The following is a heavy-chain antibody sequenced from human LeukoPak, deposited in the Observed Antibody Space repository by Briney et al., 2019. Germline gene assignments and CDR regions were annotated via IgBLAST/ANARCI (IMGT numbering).Heavy chain of an antibody. CDR3: ASSPRKYYDILTGYRSDY. D-gene: IGHD3-9*01. CDR2: IIPIFGTA. Sequence: SVKVSCKASGGTFSSYAISWVRQAPGQGLEWMGGIIPIFGTANYAQKFRGRVTITADESTSTAYMELSSLRSEDTAVYYCASSPRKYYDILTGYRSDYWGQGTLVTVSS. V-gene: IGHV1-69*13. J-gene: IGHJ4*02. CDR1: GGTFSSYA.